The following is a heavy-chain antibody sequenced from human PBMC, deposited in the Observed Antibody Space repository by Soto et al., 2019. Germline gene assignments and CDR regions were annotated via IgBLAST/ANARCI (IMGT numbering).Heavy chain of an antibody. D-gene: IGHD3-22*01. Sequence: ASVKFSCKASGYTFTSYYMHWVRQAPGQGLEWMGIINPSGGSTSYAQKFQGRVTMTRDTSTSTVYMELSSLRSEDTTVYYCARIQENYYDSSGYSNDAFDIWGQGTMVTVSS. CDR3: ARIQENYYDSSGYSNDAFDI. J-gene: IGHJ3*02. V-gene: IGHV1-46*01. CDR2: INPSGGST. CDR1: GYTFTSYY.